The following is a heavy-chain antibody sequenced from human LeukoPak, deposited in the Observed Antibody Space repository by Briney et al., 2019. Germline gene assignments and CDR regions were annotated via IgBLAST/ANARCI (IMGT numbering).Heavy chain of an antibody. V-gene: IGHV4-59*01. CDR3: ARDLGSSWYIDP. CDR1: GGSISSDD. D-gene: IGHD6-13*01. J-gene: IGHJ5*02. Sequence: SETLYLTCTDSGGSISSDDLSWIRKPPGKGLEWIGYIYYSGSTNYNPSLKSRVTISVDTSKNQFSLKLSSVTAADTAVYYCARDLGSSWYIDPWGQGTLVTVSS. CDR2: IYYSGST.